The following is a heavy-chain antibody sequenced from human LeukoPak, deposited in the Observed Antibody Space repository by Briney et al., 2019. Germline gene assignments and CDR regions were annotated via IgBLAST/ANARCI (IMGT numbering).Heavy chain of an antibody. V-gene: IGHV4-59*08. CDR1: GDSISNYY. J-gene: IGHJ4*02. Sequence: PSETLSLTCTVSGDSISNYYWSRIRQPPGKGLEWIGYIYYSGSTNYNPSLKSRVTISVDTSKNHFSLKLSSVTAADTAVYYCARSKSGYTYCFDYWGQGTLVTVSS. CDR2: IYYSGST. CDR3: ARSKSGYTYCFDY. D-gene: IGHD5-12*01.